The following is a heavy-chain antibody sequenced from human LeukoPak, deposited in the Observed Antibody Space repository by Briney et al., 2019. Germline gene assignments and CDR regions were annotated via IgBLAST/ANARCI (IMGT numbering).Heavy chain of an antibody. D-gene: IGHD6-13*01. Sequence: GGSLRLSCAASGFTFSSYGMHWVRQAPGRGREWVAVISYDGSNKYYGHSVKGRFTISRDNSKNTLYLQMNSLRAEDTAVYYCAKDRSSTWSWDYWRQGTLVTVSS. CDR3: AKDRSSTWSWDY. V-gene: IGHV3-30*18. J-gene: IGHJ4*02. CDR1: GFTFSSYG. CDR2: ISYDGSNK.